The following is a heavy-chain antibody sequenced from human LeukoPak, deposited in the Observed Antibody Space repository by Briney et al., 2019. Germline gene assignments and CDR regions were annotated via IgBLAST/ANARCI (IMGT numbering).Heavy chain of an antibody. CDR2: VLYYGSIT. J-gene: IGHJ4*02. CDR3: ARDRVPSEYYFDY. Sequence: LPGGSLRLSCAASGFTFSSYGMHWVRQAPGRGLEWVAAVLYYGSITYYADSVKGRFTISRDNSKNTLYLQMNTLRAEGTAAYYCARDRVPSEYYFDYWGQGTLVTVSS. CDR1: GFTFSSYG. D-gene: IGHD6-19*01. V-gene: IGHV3-33*08.